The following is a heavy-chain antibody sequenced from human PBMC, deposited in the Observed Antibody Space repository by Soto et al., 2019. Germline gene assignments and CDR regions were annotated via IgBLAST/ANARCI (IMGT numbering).Heavy chain of an antibody. J-gene: IGHJ6*02. CDR3: AKDLKDITYSDIVVVVDYYYGMDV. Sequence: GGSLRLSCAASGFTFSSYSMNWVRQAPGKGLEWVAVVSHDGRNTHYADSVKGRFTISRDNSKNTLYLQMNSLRAEDTAVYYCAKDLKDITYSDIVVVVDYYYGMDVWGQGTTVTVSS. CDR1: GFTFSSYS. V-gene: IGHV3-30*18. CDR2: VSHDGRNT. D-gene: IGHD2-15*01.